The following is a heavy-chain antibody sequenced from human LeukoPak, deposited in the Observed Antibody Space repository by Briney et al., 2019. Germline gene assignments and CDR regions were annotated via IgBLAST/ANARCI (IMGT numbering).Heavy chain of an antibody. CDR2: ISGSGGST. CDR1: GFTFSSYA. J-gene: IGHJ6*02. CDR3: ANRAAAVSGWYYYYGMDV. D-gene: IGHD6-19*01. V-gene: IGHV3-23*01. Sequence: GGSLRLSCAASGFTFSSYAMSWVRQAPGKGLEWVSAISGSGGSTYYADSVKGRFTISRDNSKNTLYLQMNSLRAEDTAVYYCANRAAAVSGWYYYYGMDVWGQGTTVTVSS.